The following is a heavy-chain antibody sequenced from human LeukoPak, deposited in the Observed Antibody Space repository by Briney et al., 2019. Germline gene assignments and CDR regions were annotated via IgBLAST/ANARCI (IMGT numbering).Heavy chain of an antibody. D-gene: IGHD6-19*01. CDR3: ARDSIAVAGGDY. J-gene: IGHJ4*02. CDR2: INWNGGST. Sequence: TGGSLRLSCAASGFTSDDYGMSWVRQAPGKGLEWVSGINWNGGSTGYADSVKGRFTISRDNAKNSLYLQMNSLRAEDTALYYCARDSIAVAGGDYWGQGTLVTVSS. V-gene: IGHV3-20*04. CDR1: GFTSDDYG.